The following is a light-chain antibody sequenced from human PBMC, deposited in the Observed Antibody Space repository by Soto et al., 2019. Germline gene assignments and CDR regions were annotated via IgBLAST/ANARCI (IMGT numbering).Light chain of an antibody. Sequence: QSALTQPRSVSGSPGQSVTISCTGTSSDVGGYNYVSWYQQYPGKPPKLMIYDVTERPSGVPDRFSGAKSGNTASLTISGLQAEDESEYYCCSYAGSDTLVFGGGTKLTVL. CDR1: SSDVGGYNY. CDR3: CSYAGSDTLV. V-gene: IGLV2-11*01. CDR2: DVT. J-gene: IGLJ2*01.